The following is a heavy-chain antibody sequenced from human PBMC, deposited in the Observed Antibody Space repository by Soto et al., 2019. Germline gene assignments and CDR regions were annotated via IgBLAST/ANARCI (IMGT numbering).Heavy chain of an antibody. CDR1: GFTFSSYG. CDR3: ARERTVWDRDYYYYMDV. V-gene: IGHV3-33*01. Sequence: GGSLRPSCAASGFTFSSYGMHWVRQAPGKGLEWVAVIWYDGSNKYYADSVKGRFTISRDNSKNTLYLQMNSLRAEDTAVYYCARERTVWDRDYYYYMDVWGKGTTVTVSS. J-gene: IGHJ6*03. CDR2: IWYDGSNK. D-gene: IGHD3-16*01.